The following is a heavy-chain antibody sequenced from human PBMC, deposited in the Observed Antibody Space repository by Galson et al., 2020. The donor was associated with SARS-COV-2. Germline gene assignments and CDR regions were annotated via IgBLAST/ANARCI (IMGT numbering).Heavy chain of an antibody. Sequence: GESLKISCAASGFTFSSYAMSWVRQAPGQGLEWVSAISGSGGSTYYADPVKGRFTISRDNSKNTLYLQMNSLRAEDTAVYYCAGADGYCSSTSCKSFDYWGQGTLVTVSS. CDR3: AGADGYCSSTSCKSFDY. J-gene: IGHJ4*02. D-gene: IGHD2-2*01. CDR1: GFTFSSYA. CDR2: ISGSGGST. V-gene: IGHV3-23*01.